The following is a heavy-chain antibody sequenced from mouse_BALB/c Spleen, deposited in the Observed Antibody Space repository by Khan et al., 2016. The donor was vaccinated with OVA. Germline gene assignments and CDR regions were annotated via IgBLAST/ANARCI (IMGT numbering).Heavy chain of an antibody. CDR1: GYSITSEFA. J-gene: IGHJ3*01. Sequence: VQLKESGPGLVKPSQSLSLTCTVTGYSITSEFAWNWIRQFPGNKLEWMGYISYSGNTRYNPSLKSLISITRATSRNQFFLQLNSVTTEDTATYYWARKDYYDYDPFPYWGQGTLVTVSA. CDR2: ISYSGNT. V-gene: IGHV3-2*02. D-gene: IGHD2-4*01. CDR3: ARKDYYDYDPFPY.